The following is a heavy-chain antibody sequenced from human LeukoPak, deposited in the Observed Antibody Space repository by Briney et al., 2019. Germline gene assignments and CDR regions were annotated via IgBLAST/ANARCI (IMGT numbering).Heavy chain of an antibody. J-gene: IGHJ4*02. V-gene: IGHV3-33*01. Sequence: GGSLRRSCAASGFTFSSYGMHWVRQAPGKGLEWVALIWYDGGNKYYADSVKGRFTISRDNSKNTLYLQMNSLTAEDTAVYYCARDIEEGRGDLRLGFDSWGQGTLVTVSS. D-gene: IGHD7-27*01. CDR1: GFTFSSYG. CDR3: ARDIEEGRGDLRLGFDS. CDR2: IWYDGGNK.